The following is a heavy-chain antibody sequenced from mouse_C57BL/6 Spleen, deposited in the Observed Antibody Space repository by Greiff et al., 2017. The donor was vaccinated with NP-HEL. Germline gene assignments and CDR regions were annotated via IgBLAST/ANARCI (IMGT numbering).Heavy chain of an antibody. CDR3: AREGDYSNSWYFDV. CDR2: IYPGSGST. CDR1: GYTFTSYW. Sequence: VQLQQPGAELVKPGASVKMSCKASGYTFTSYWITWVKQRPGQGLEWIGDIYPGSGSTNYNEKFKSKATLTVDTSSSTAYMQLSSLTSEDSAVYYCAREGDYSNSWYFDVWGTGTTVTVSS. J-gene: IGHJ1*03. V-gene: IGHV1-55*01. D-gene: IGHD2-5*01.